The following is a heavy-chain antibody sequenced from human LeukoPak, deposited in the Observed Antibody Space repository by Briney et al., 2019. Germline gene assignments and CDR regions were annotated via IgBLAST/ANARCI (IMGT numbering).Heavy chain of an antibody. CDR3: AKNGQSGFSFDP. D-gene: IGHD3-3*01. CDR1: GGSLNGHY. J-gene: IGHJ5*02. CDR2: GSDIGGT. V-gene: IGHV4-34*01. Sequence: SETLSLTCAVYGGSLNGHYWSWIRQSPGKGLEWIGEGSDIGGTKFNPSLKSRVSISADTSKNQSSLKLTSMTAADTAVYYCAKNGQSGFSFDPWGQGTLVTVSS.